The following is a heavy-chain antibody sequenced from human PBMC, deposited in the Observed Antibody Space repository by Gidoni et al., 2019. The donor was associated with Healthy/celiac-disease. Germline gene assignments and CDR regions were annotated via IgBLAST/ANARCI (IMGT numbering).Heavy chain of an antibody. Sequence: QVQLQESGPGLVKPSETLSPTCTVPGGSVSSGSYYWSWIRQPPGKGLEWIGYIYYSGSTNYNPSLKSRVTISVDTSKNQFSLKLSSVTAADTAVYYCARTERILIDYWGQGTLVTVSS. V-gene: IGHV4-61*01. D-gene: IGHD2-15*01. CDR2: IYYSGST. CDR3: ARTERILIDY. J-gene: IGHJ4*02. CDR1: GGSVSSGSYY.